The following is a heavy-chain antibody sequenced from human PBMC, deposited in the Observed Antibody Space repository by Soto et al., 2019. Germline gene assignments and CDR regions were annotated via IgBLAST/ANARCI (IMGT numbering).Heavy chain of an antibody. CDR2: IYWDDDK. D-gene: IGHD3-10*01. CDR1: GFSLSTSGVG. Sequence: QITLKESGPTLVKPTQTLTLTCTFSGFSLSTSGVGVGWIRQPPGKALEWLALIYWDDDKRYSPSLKSRLTITKDTSKNQVVLTMTNMDPVDTAIYYCAHRLVKGSGSYLPAGGRFGFDPWGQGTLVTVSS. CDR3: AHRLVKGSGSYLPAGGRFGFDP. V-gene: IGHV2-5*02. J-gene: IGHJ5*02.